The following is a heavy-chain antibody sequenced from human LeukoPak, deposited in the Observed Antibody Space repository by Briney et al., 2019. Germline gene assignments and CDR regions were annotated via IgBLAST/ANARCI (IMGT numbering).Heavy chain of an antibody. CDR1: GGSISSYY. Sequence: SETLSLPCTVSGGSISSYYWSWIRQPPGKGLEWMGYIHYGESTNYNPSLESRVTMSLDTSNNQVSLKLSSVTAADTAVEYCASLMPAAHTPWGQGTLVAVSS. V-gene: IGHV4-59*01. CDR2: IHYGEST. D-gene: IGHD2-2*01. J-gene: IGHJ5*02. CDR3: ASLMPAAHTP.